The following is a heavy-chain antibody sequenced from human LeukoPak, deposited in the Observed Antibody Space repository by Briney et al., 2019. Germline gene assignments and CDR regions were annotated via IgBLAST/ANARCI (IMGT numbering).Heavy chain of an antibody. J-gene: IGHJ4*02. CDR3: ARSDNYYDSSGYFY. Sequence: GGSLRLSCVASGFTFSSYEMNWVRQAPGKGLEWVSYISSSGSTIYYADSVKGRFTISRDNAKNSLYLQMNSLRAEDTAVYYCARSDNYYDSSGYFYWGQGTLVTVSS. CDR2: ISSSGSTI. CDR1: GFTFSSYE. D-gene: IGHD3-22*01. V-gene: IGHV3-48*03.